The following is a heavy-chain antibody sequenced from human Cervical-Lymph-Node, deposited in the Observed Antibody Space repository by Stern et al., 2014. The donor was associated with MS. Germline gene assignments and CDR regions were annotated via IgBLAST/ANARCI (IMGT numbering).Heavy chain of an antibody. J-gene: IGHJ4*02. D-gene: IGHD4-11*01. V-gene: IGHV1-18*01. CDR3: ARERLRDFNDYPFDS. CDR1: GYTFTTPNYG. CDR2: IISCNVNT. Sequence: VQLVQSGPEVRQPGASVRVSCKASGYTFTTPNYGIVWERDAHGRGLEGMGWIISCNVNTVDARKLQDRVTMTTDTSTSTAYMELRSLRSDDTAFYYCARERLRDFNDYPFDSWGQGTLVTVSS.